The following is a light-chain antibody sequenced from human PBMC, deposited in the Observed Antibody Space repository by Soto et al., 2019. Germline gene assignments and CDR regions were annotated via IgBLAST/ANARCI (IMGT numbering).Light chain of an antibody. J-gene: IGLJ2*01. CDR3: SSYTTTASVHVL. V-gene: IGLV2-11*01. CDR2: DVS. CDR1: GSTLGHYNS. Sequence: QSVLTQPRSVSGSPGQSVTISCTGTGSTLGHYNSVSWYQSRPGKVPKLIIFDVSERPAGVPHRFSGSKSANTASLTISGLEAEDEADYYCSSYTTTASVHVLFGGGTQLTVL.